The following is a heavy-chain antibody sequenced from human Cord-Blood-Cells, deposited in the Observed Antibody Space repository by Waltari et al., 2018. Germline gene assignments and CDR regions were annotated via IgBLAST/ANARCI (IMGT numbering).Heavy chain of an antibody. CDR2: IIHIFGTA. J-gene: IGHJ4*02. CDR1: GGTFSSYA. V-gene: IGHV1-69*01. D-gene: IGHD6-6*01. CDR3: AREWPPRGQLVPSYFDY. Sequence: QVQLVQSGAEVKKPGSSVKVSCKASGGTFSSYAISWVRQAPGQGLEWMGGIIHIFGTANYAQKFQGRVTITADESTSTAYMELSSLRSEDTAVYYCAREWPPRGQLVPSYFDYWGQGTLVTVSS.